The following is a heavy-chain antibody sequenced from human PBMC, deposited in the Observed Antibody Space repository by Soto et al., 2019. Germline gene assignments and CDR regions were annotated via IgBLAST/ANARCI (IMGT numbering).Heavy chain of an antibody. CDR3: AKAVGSYGNFDY. D-gene: IGHD5-18*01. V-gene: IGHV3-9*01. J-gene: IGHJ4*02. CDR2: ISWDSGSI. Sequence: EVQLVESGGGLVQPGRSLRLSCAASAFTFDDYAMHWVRQAPGKGLEWVSRISWDSGSIGYADSVKGRFTISRDNAKNSLYLQMNSLRAEDTALYYCAKAVGSYGNFDYWGQGTLVTVSS. CDR1: AFTFDDYA.